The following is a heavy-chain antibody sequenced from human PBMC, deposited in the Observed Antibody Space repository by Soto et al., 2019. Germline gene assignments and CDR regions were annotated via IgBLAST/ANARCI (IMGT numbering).Heavy chain of an antibody. CDR2: IVVGSGNT. Sequence: GASVKVSCKASGFTFTSSAVQWVRQARGQRLEWIGWIVVGSGNTNYAQKFQERVTITRDMSTSTAYMELSSLRSEDTAVYYCAAGPYYDSLFDYYYGMDVWGQGTTVTVSS. CDR1: GFTFTSSA. V-gene: IGHV1-58*01. J-gene: IGHJ6*02. CDR3: AAGPYYDSLFDYYYGMDV. D-gene: IGHD3-22*01.